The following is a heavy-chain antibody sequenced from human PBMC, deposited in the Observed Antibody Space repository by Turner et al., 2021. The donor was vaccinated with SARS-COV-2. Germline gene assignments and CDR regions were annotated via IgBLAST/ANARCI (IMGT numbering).Heavy chain of an antibody. J-gene: IGHJ4*02. CDR3: ARDAGYCTSTSCYTSDYFDY. D-gene: IGHD2-2*02. V-gene: IGHV1-2*02. CDR2: INPNSGGT. Sequence: QVQLVQSGAEVKKPGASVKVYCKASGYTFTGYSMHWVRQAPGQGLEWMAWINPNSGGTNYAQKFQGRVTMTRDTSISTAYMELSRLISDDTAVYYCARDAGYCTSTSCYTSDYFDYWGQGTLVTVSS. CDR1: GYTFTGYS.